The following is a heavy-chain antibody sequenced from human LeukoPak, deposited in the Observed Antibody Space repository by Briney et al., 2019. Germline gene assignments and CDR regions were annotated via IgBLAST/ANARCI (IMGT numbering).Heavy chain of an antibody. CDR2: IMPIFGTA. CDR1: GGTFSSYA. D-gene: IGHD2-2*01. CDR3: AREPRDCSSTSCPPSDAFDI. V-gene: IGHV1-69*13. J-gene: IGHJ3*02. Sequence: SVKLSCKASGGTFSSYAITWVRQSPGQGLEWMGGIMPIFGTANYAQKFQGRVKITADESTSTAYMELSSLSSEDTAVYYCAREPRDCSSTSCPPSDAFDIWGQGTMVTVSS.